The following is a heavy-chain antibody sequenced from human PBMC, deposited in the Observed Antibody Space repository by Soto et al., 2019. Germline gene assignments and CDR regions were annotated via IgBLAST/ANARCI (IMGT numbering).Heavy chain of an antibody. D-gene: IGHD3-22*01. Sequence: PSETLSLTCAVSGGSISSGGYSWSWIRQPPGKGLEWIGYIYHSGSTYYNPSLKSRVTISVDRSKNQFSLKLSSVTAADTAVYYCARGAIDYDSSGYYYWGQGTLVTVSS. CDR2: IYHSGST. CDR3: ARGAIDYDSSGYYY. J-gene: IGHJ4*02. V-gene: IGHV4-30-2*01. CDR1: GGSISSGGYS.